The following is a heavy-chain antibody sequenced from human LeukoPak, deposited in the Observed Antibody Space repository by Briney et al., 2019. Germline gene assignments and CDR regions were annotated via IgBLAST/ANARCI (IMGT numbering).Heavy chain of an antibody. CDR2: IYYSGST. D-gene: IGHD1-26*01. V-gene: IGHV4-39*01. Sequence: SETLSLTCTVSDGYISSSTYYWGWLRQPPGKGLEWIGSIYYSGSTYYNPSLKSRVTMSVDTSKNQFSLKLSSVTAADTAVYYCARHIVGATMRIDYWGQGTLVTVSS. CDR1: DGYISSSTYY. CDR3: ARHIVGATMRIDY. J-gene: IGHJ4*02.